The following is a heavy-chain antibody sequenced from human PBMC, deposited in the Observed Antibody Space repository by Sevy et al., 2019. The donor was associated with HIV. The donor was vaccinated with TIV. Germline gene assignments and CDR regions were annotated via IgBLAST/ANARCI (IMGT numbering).Heavy chain of an antibody. D-gene: IGHD2-2*02. Sequence: GESLKIPCKGSGYSFTSYWIGWVRQMPGKGLEWMGIIYPGDSDTRYSPSFQGQVTIPAEKSISTAYLQWSSLKASDTAMYYCAARRYCSSTSCYRDWFDPWGQGTLVTVSS. J-gene: IGHJ5*02. V-gene: IGHV5-51*01. CDR3: AARRYCSSTSCYRDWFDP. CDR2: IYPGDSDT. CDR1: GYSFTSYW.